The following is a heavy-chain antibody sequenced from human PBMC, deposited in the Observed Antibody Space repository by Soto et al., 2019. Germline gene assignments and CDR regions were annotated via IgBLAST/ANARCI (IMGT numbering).Heavy chain of an antibody. D-gene: IGHD6-6*01. J-gene: IGHJ5*02. CDR2: IYYSGRT. CDR3: ARGYFSSSSYWFDP. CDR1: GGSISSGGYY. Sequence: TLSLTCTVSGGSISSGGYYWSWIRQHPGKGLEWIGYIYYSGRTYYNPSLHSRVSIAVDTTENQFSLKLTSVTAADTSVYYCARGYFSSSSYWFDPWGRGTLVTVSS. V-gene: IGHV4-31*03.